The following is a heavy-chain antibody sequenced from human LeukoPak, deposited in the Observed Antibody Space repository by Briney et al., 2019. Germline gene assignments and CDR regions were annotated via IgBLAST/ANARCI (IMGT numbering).Heavy chain of an antibody. D-gene: IGHD3-22*01. J-gene: IGHJ4*02. Sequence: PGGSLRLSCAASGFTFSSYAMHWVRQAPGKGLEWVAVISYDGSNKYYADSVKGRFTISRDNSKNTLYLQMNSLRAEDTAVYYCAKSPSYYDSSSPFDYWGQGTLVTVSS. CDR1: GFTFSSYA. CDR2: ISYDGSNK. V-gene: IGHV3-30-3*02. CDR3: AKSPSYYDSSSPFDY.